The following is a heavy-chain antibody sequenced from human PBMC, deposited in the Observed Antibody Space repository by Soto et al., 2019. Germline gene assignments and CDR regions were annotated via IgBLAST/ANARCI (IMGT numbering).Heavy chain of an antibody. Sequence: GESLKISCKGSGYSFTSYWIGWVRQMPGKGLEWMGIIYPGDSDTRYSPSFQGQVTISADKSISTAYLQWSSLKASDTAMYYCARAPRIAAAGTRYYGMDVWGQGTKVTVSS. CDR3: ARAPRIAAAGTRYYGMDV. V-gene: IGHV5-51*01. J-gene: IGHJ6*02. CDR2: IYPGDSDT. D-gene: IGHD6-13*01. CDR1: GYSFTSYW.